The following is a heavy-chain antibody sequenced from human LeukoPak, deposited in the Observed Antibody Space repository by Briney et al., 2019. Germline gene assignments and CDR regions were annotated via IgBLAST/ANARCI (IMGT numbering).Heavy chain of an antibody. V-gene: IGHV1-2*02. D-gene: IGHD6-19*01. CDR3: ARGTTAVAGLDY. Sequence: ASVKASCKASGYTFTGYYMHWVRQAPGQGLEWMGWINPNSGGANYAQKFQGRVTMTRDTSISTAYMELSRLRSDDTAVYYCARGTTAVAGLDYWGQGTLVTVSS. J-gene: IGHJ4*02. CDR2: INPNSGGA. CDR1: GYTFTGYY.